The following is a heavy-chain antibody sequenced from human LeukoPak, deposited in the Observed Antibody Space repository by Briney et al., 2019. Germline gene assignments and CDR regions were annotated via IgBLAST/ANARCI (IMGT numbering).Heavy chain of an antibody. V-gene: IGHV1-69-2*01. J-gene: IGHJ4*02. CDR2: VDPEDGET. CDR3: ARGELDFDY. Sequence: ASVKVSCKASGYTFTDYYMHWVQQAPGKGLEWMGRVDPEDGETIYAEKFQGRVTITADTSTDTAYMELSSLRSEDTAVYYCARGELDFDYWGQGTLVTVSS. CDR1: GYTFTDYY.